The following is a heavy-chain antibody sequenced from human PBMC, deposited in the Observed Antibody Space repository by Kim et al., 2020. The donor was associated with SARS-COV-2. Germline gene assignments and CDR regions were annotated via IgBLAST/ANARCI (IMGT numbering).Heavy chain of an antibody. D-gene: IGHD6-13*01. CDR3: ARDQPIAAAGTEAWFDP. CDR2: IYYSGST. V-gene: IGHV4-31*03. CDR1: GGSISSGGYY. J-gene: IGHJ5*02. Sequence: SETLSLTCTVSGGSISSGGYYWSWIRQHPGKGLEWIGYIYYSGSTYYNPSLKSRVTISVDTSKNQCSLKLSSVTAADTAVYYCARDQPIAAAGTEAWFDPWGQGTLVTVSS.